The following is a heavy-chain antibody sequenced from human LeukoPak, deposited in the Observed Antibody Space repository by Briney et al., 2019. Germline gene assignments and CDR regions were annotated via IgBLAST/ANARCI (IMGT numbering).Heavy chain of an antibody. D-gene: IGHD3-10*01. CDR1: GFTFSSYA. Sequence: GSLRLSCAASGFTFSSYAIHWVRQAPGKGLEWVAVISYDGSNKYYADSVKGRFTISRDNSKNTLYLQMNSLRAEDTAVYYCARGTQSSGVAFDIWGQGTMVTVSS. J-gene: IGHJ3*02. CDR3: ARGTQSSGVAFDI. CDR2: ISYDGSNK. V-gene: IGHV3-30-3*01.